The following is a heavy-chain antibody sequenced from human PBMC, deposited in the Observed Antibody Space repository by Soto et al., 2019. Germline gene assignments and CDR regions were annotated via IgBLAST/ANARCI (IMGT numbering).Heavy chain of an antibody. CDR1: GGSISSGGYY. D-gene: IGHD6-6*01. Sequence: TLSLTCTVSGGSISSGGYYWSWIRQHPGKGLEWIGYIYYSGSTYYNPSLKSRVTISVDTSKNQFSLKLSSVTAADTAVYYCAREAGGAARLTTGGMDVWGQGTTVTVSS. J-gene: IGHJ6*02. CDR3: AREAGGAARLTTGGMDV. CDR2: IYYSGST. V-gene: IGHV4-31*03.